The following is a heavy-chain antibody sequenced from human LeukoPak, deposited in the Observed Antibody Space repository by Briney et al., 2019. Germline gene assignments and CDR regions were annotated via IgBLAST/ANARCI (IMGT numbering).Heavy chain of an antibody. CDR1: GGSISSDF. J-gene: IGHJ4*02. D-gene: IGHD2-2*01. CDR2: IYNSGST. Sequence: SETLSLTCTVSGGSISSDFWSWIRQPPGKGLEWIGYIYNSGSTRYNPSLKSRVTISADTSKNQFSLKLSSVTAADTAVYYCARGDPDIVVVPAGGYYFDYWGQGTLVTVSS. CDR3: ARGDPDIVVVPAGGYYFDY. V-gene: IGHV4-59*12.